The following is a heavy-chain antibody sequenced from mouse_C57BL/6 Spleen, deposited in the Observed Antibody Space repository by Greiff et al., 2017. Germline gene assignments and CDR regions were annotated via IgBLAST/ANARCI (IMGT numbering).Heavy chain of an antibody. D-gene: IGHD1-1*01. Sequence: QVQLQQPGAELVKPGASVKMSCKASGYTFTSYWITWVKQRPGQGLEWIGDIYPGSGSTNYNEKFKSKATLTVDTSSSTAYMQLSSLTSEDSAVYYCARYYYGSSDHYYAMDYWGQGTSVTVSS. V-gene: IGHV1-55*01. CDR2: IYPGSGST. J-gene: IGHJ4*01. CDR3: ARYYYGSSDHYYAMDY. CDR1: GYTFTSYW.